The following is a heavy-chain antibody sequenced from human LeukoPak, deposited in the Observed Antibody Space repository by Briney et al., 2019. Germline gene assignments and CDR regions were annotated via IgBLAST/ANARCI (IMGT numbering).Heavy chain of an antibody. Sequence: SETLSLTCAVYGGSFSANYWSWIRQPPGKGLEWIGEVNHSGGTNYNTSLKSRVTISIDTSKNQFYLRLTSVTAADTAVYHCAREGVVRGVLDWFDPWGQGTLVTVSS. CDR1: GGSFSANY. D-gene: IGHD3-10*02. CDR2: VNHSGGT. CDR3: AREGVVRGVLDWFDP. J-gene: IGHJ5*02. V-gene: IGHV4-34*01.